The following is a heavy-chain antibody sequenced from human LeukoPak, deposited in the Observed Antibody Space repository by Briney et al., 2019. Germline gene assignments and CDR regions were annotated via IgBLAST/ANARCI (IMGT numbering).Heavy chain of an antibody. CDR3: ARGWSMADY. D-gene: IGHD2-8*01. V-gene: IGHV3-64*01. CDR2: ISSNGGST. Sequence: PGGSLRLSCAASGFTFSSYAMHWVRQAPGKGLEYVSAISSNGGSTYYANSVKGRFTISRDNSKNTLYLQMGSLRAEDMAVYYCARGWSMADYWGQGTLVTVSP. CDR1: GFTFSSYA. J-gene: IGHJ4*02.